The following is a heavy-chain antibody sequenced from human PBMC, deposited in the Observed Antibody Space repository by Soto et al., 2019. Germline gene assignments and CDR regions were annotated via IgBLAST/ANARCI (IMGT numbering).Heavy chain of an antibody. D-gene: IGHD5-12*01. J-gene: IGHJ4*02. CDR1: GYSISNGYY. CDR3: VRDRYRCGSEVAK. CDR2: IYRSGTT. Sequence: SEALSLTCIVSGYSISNGYYWGWIRQFPEKGLEWIGAIYRSGTTCYNPSLKSRVIMSIDTSKDQFVLDLKSVTAADTAVYYCVRDRYRCGSEVAKWGQGALVTVSS. V-gene: IGHV4-38-2*02.